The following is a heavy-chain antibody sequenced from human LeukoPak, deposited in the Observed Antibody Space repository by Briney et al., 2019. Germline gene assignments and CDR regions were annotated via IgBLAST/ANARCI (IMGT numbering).Heavy chain of an antibody. D-gene: IGHD3-22*01. J-gene: IGHJ4*02. CDR1: GFTFSSYG. CDR3: AKRGPDYYDSSGYYNSYYFDY. CDR2: IGGSGGTT. V-gene: IGHV3-23*01. Sequence: GGSLRLSCAASGFTFSSYGMSWVRQAPGKGLEWVSAIGGSGGTTYYADSVKGRFTISRDNSRNTLFLQMNSLRAEDTAVYYCAKRGPDYYDSSGYYNSYYFDYWGQGTLVTVSS.